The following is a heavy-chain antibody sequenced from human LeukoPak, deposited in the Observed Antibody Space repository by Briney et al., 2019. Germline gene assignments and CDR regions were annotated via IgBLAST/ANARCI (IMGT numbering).Heavy chain of an antibody. J-gene: IGHJ4*02. CDR2: INPNSGGT. CDR3: ARAHYDFWSGYYGNFDY. CDR1: GYTFTSYY. V-gene: IGHV1-2*02. D-gene: IGHD3-3*01. Sequence: GASVKVSCKASGYTFTSYYMHWVRQAPGQGLEWMGWINPNSGGTNYAQKFQGRVTMTRDTSISTAYMELSRLRSDDTAVYYCARAHYDFWSGYYGNFDYWGQGTLVTVSS.